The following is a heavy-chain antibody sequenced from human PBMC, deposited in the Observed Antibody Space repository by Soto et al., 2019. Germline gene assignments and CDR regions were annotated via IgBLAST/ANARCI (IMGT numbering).Heavy chain of an antibody. J-gene: IGHJ6*02. V-gene: IGHV3-23*01. D-gene: IGHD3-16*01. CDR2: ISGSGGST. CDR1: GFTFSSYA. Sequence: GGSLRLSCAASGFTFSSYAMSWVRQAPGKGLEWVSAISGSGGSTYYADSVKGRFTISRDNSKNTLYLQMNSLRAEDTAVYYCATGGVTQQYYYYYGMDVWGQGTTVTVSS. CDR3: ATGGVTQQYYYYYGMDV.